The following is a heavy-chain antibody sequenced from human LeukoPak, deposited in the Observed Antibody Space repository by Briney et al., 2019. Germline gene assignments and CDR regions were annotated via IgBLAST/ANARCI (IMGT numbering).Heavy chain of an antibody. D-gene: IGHD3-10*01. CDR2: IKRDGSEK. Sequence: GGSLRLSCAASGFTFNSYWMNWVRQAPGKGLEWVANIKRDGSEKYYVDSVKGRFTISRDNAKNSLDLQMNSLRVEDTAVYYCAKGEGSGIHYYSMDVWGQGTTVTVSS. V-gene: IGHV3-7*03. CDR1: GFTFNSYW. CDR3: AKGEGSGIHYYSMDV. J-gene: IGHJ6*02.